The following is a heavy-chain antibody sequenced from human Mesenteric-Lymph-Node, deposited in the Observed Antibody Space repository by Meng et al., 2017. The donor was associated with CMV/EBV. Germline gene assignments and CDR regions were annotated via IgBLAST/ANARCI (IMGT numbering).Heavy chain of an antibody. D-gene: IGHD3-10*01. V-gene: IGHV3-11*06. Sequence: IFSDYYWSWLRPAPGKGLEWVSSISPSGDNTKYADSLKGRFTISRDNAKNSLYLQMNSLRAEDTAVYYCARQSLLWVGELSLRPFDYWGQGALVTVSS. J-gene: IGHJ4*02. CDR2: ISPSGDNT. CDR3: ARQSLLWVGELSLRPFDY. CDR1: IFSDYY.